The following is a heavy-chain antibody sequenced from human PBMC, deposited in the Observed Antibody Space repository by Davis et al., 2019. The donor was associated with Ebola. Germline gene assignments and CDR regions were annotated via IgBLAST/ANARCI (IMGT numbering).Heavy chain of an antibody. CDR2: ISGSGGST. CDR3: AKPDLYFNSSGWYFDY. V-gene: IGHV3-23*01. Sequence: GGSLRLSCTASGFTFGDYAMSWFRQAPGKGLEWVSAISGSGGSTYYADSVKGRFTISRDNSKNTLYLQMNSLRAEDTAVYYCAKPDLYFNSSGWYFDYWGQGTLVTVSS. D-gene: IGHD6-19*01. J-gene: IGHJ4*02. CDR1: GFTFGDYA.